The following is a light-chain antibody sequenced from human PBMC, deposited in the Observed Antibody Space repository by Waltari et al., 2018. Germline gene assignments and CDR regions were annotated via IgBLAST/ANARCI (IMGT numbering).Light chain of an antibody. CDR3: QQRSAWPYT. CDR2: HAS. Sequence: SCRASQSVSSYLAWYQQNPGQAPRLLSYHASNRATGIPARFSGSGSGTDFTLTISSLEPEDFAVYYCQQRSAWPYTFGQGTKLEIK. CDR1: QSVSSY. J-gene: IGKJ2*01. V-gene: IGKV3-11*01.